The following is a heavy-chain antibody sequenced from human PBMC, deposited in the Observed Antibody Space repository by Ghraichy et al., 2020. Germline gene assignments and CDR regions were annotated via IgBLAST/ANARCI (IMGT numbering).Heavy chain of an antibody. Sequence: GGSLRLSCAAPGFTFSSYAMTWVRQAPGKGLEWVSATSGGGGSTYYADSVKGRFTISRDNSKNTLYLQMNSLRAEDTAVYSCAKVVSWRYFDLWGRGTLVTVSS. V-gene: IGHV3-23*01. CDR3: AKVVSWRYFDL. CDR1: GFTFSSYA. J-gene: IGHJ2*01. D-gene: IGHD5/OR15-5a*01. CDR2: TSGGGGST.